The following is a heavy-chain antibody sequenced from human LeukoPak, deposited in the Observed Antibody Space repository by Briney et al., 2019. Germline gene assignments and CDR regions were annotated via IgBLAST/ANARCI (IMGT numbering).Heavy chain of an antibody. D-gene: IGHD6-19*01. Sequence: GGSLRLSCAASGFTFSSYWMHWVRQAPGKGLVWVSRINSDGSSTSYADSVKGRFTISRDNAKNTLYLQMNSLRAEDTAVYYCARGRDSSGWYNYWGQGTLVTVSS. CDR3: ARGRDSSGWYNY. V-gene: IGHV3-74*01. J-gene: IGHJ4*02. CDR1: GFTFSSYW. CDR2: INSDGSST.